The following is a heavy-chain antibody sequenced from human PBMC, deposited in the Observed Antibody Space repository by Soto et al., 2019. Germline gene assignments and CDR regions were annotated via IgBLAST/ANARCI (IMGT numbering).Heavy chain of an antibody. D-gene: IGHD1-1*01. CDR1: GYTFTSYA. V-gene: IGHV1-8*01. CDR2: RNPNSGKT. J-gene: IGHJ6*02. Sequence: QVQLVQSGAEVKKHGASVKVSCKASGYTFTSYAINWVRQANGQGLEWVGWRNPNSGKTAYAQKFQTRVAMTRNTSMSTAYMELSSLSSEATAVYYCARERTGTTSMDVWGQGTTVTVSS. CDR3: ARERTGTTSMDV.